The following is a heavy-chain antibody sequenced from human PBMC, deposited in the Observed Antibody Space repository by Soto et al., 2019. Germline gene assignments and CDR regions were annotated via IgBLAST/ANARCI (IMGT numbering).Heavy chain of an antibody. J-gene: IGHJ4*02. CDR2: IYYSGST. D-gene: IGHD1-26*01. CDR1: GGCISSYY. V-gene: IGHV4-59*01. CDR3: AREGGSSDYFDY. Sequence: PSETLSLTCTVSGGCISSYYWSWIRQPPGKGLEWIGYIYYSGSTNYNPSLKSRVTISVDTSKNQFSLKLSSVTAADTAVYYCAREGGSSDYFDYWGKGTLVTVSS.